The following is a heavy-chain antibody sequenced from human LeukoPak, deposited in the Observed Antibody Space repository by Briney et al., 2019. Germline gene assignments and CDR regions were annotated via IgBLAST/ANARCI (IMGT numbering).Heavy chain of an antibody. V-gene: IGHV3-23*01. D-gene: IGHD1-26*01. CDR1: GFTFSTYA. CDR2: ISGSGGST. Sequence: QAGGSLRLSCAASGFTFSTYAMSWVRQAPGKGLEWVSAISGSGGSTYYADSVKGRFTISRDNSENTLYLQMNSLRAEDTAVYYCAKEGGSYYYLWFDYWGQGTLVTVSS. J-gene: IGHJ4*02. CDR3: AKEGGSYYYLWFDY.